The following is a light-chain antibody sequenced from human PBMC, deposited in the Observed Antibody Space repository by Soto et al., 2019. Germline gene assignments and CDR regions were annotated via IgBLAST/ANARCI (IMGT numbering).Light chain of an antibody. CDR2: WAS. CDR1: QNVLYSSDNKNY. J-gene: IGKJ2*01. Sequence: DIVMTQSPDSLAVSLGERATINCKSSQNVLYSSDNKNYLAWYQQKPGQPPKLLIYWASTRESGVPDRFSGSGSGTDFTLTISSLQAEDVAVYYCQQCYTTPPTFGRGTKLEIK. V-gene: IGKV4-1*01. CDR3: QQCYTTPPT.